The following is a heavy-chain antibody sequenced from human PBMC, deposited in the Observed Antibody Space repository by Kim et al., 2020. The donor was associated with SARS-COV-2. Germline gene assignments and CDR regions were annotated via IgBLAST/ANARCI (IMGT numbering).Heavy chain of an antibody. J-gene: IGHJ4*02. D-gene: IGHD3-22*01. CDR1: GFTFSSYS. CDR2: ISSSSSYI. CDR3: ARENLATYYYDSSGYSNVFYFYY. V-gene: IGHV3-21*01. Sequence: GGSLRLSCAASGFTFSSYSMNWVRQAPGKGLEWVSSISSSSSYIYYADSVKGRFTISRDNAKNSLYLQMNSLRAEDTAVYYCARENLATYYYDSSGYSNVFYFYYWGQGTLVTVSS.